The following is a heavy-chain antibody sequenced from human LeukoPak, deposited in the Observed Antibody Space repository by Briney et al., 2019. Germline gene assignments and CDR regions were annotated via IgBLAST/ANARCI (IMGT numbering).Heavy chain of an antibody. CDR2: INTSGGST. J-gene: IGHJ5*02. D-gene: IGHD6-13*01. V-gene: IGHV1-46*01. CDR1: GYTFTSYY. Sequence: GASVKVSCKASGYTFTSYYMHWVRQAPGQGLEWMGIINTSGGSTSYAQKFQGRVTMTRDTSTSTVYMELSSLRSEDTAVYYCARDLPGIAAARGWFDPWGQGTLVTVSS. CDR3: ARDLPGIAAARGWFDP.